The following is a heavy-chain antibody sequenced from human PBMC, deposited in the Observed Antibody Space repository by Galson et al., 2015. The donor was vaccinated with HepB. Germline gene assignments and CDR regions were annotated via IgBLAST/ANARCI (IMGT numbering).Heavy chain of an antibody. CDR2: INGDGSTT. J-gene: IGHJ4*02. Sequence: SLRLSCAASGFNFSNYWMHWVRQAPGKGLVWVSRINGDGSTTSYADSVKGRFTISRDNAKSTLYLQMNSLRAEDTALYYCASNYYYASGRVYWGQGTLVTVSS. V-gene: IGHV3-74*01. CDR1: GFNFSNYW. CDR3: ASNYYYASGRVY. D-gene: IGHD3-10*01.